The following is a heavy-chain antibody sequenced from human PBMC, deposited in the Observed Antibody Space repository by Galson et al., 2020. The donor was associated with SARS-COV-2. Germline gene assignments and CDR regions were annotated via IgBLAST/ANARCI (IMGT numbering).Heavy chain of an antibody. D-gene: IGHD3-3*01. CDR1: GFSLRSRGVG. V-gene: IGHV2-5*02. Sequence: SGPTLVKPTQTLTLTCTFSGFSLRSRGVGVGWIRQPPGEALEWLALIYWDDDERYSPSLKSRVTITKDTSKNQVVLRMANTEPMDTATYYCARRDFDVWVGYYTAFDYWGQGILVTGSS. CDR2: IYWDDDE. CDR3: ARRDFDVWVGYYTAFDY. J-gene: IGHJ4*02.